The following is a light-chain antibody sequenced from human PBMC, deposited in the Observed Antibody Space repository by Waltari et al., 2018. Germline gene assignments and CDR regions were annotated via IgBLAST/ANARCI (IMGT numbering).Light chain of an antibody. CDR1: QSVGKS. CDR2: HAS. J-gene: IGKJ1*01. Sequence: EVVLTQSPGTLSLSTGEGATLSCRANQSVGKSVAWYQQRPSQAPRLLIYHASIRATVIPDRFSGSGSETDFSLTISRLEPEDFAVYYCQKYRSLPATFGQGTKVEI. CDR3: QKYRSLPAT. V-gene: IGKV3-20*01.